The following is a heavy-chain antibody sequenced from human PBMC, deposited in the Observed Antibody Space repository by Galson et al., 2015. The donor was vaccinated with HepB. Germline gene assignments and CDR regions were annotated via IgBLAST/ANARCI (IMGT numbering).Heavy chain of an antibody. V-gene: IGHV3-66*01. CDR3: ARVAYDYGSGSYMAGVHYYGMDV. CDR2: IYSGGST. CDR1: GFTVSSNY. D-gene: IGHD3-10*01. J-gene: IGHJ6*02. Sequence: SLRLSCAASGFTVSSNYMSWVRQAPGKGLEWVSVIYSGGSTYYADSVKGRFTISRDNSKNTLYLQMNSLRAEDTAVYYCARVAYDYGSGSYMAGVHYYGMDVWGQGTTVTVSS.